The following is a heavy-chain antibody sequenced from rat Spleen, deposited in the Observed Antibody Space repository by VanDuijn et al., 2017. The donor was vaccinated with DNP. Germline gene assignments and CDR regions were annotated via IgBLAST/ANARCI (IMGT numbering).Heavy chain of an antibody. Sequence: EVQLVESGGGLVQPGRSIKLSCATPGFTFSNYYMAWVRQAPAKGLEWVASITTGGGYTYYRDSVKGRFTISRDNAKSTLYLQMDSLRSEETTTYYCARRDTFYYFDYWGQGVMVTVSS. D-gene: IGHD2-2*01. CDR2: ITTGGGYT. J-gene: IGHJ2*01. V-gene: IGHV5S11*01. CDR1: GFTFSNYY. CDR3: ARRDTFYYFDY.